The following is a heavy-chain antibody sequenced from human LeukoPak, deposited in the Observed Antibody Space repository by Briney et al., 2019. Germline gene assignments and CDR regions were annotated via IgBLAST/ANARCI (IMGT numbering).Heavy chain of an antibody. Sequence: GGSLRLSCAASGFTFSSYSMNWVRQAPGKGLEWVSSISSSSSYIYYADSVKGRFTISRDNAKNSLYLQMNSLRAEDTAVYYCASSVRGDNYFDYWGQGTLVTVSS. CDR3: ASSVRGDNYFDY. V-gene: IGHV3-21*01. J-gene: IGHJ4*02. D-gene: IGHD5/OR15-5a*01. CDR2: ISSSSSYI. CDR1: GFTFSSYS.